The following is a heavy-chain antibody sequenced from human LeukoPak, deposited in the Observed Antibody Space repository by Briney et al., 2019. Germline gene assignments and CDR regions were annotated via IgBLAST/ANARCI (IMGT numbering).Heavy chain of an antibody. D-gene: IGHD2-2*01. Sequence: PGASLRLSCAASGFTFSSYAMSWVRQAPGKGLEWVSAISGSGGSTYYADSVKGRFTISRDNSKNTLYLQMNSLRAEDTAVYYCAKRGYCSSASCPTPRHGAVDVWGQGTTVTVSS. CDR3: AKRGYCSSASCPTPRHGAVDV. CDR1: GFTFSSYA. CDR2: ISGSGGST. V-gene: IGHV3-23*01. J-gene: IGHJ6*02.